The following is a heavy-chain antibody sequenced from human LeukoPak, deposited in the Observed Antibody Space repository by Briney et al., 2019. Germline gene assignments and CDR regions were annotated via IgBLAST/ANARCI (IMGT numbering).Heavy chain of an antibody. D-gene: IGHD1-14*01. CDR2: INPSGGST. J-gene: IGHJ3*02. Sequence: ASVKVSCKASGGSFSSSAISWVRQAPGQGLEWMGIINPSGGSTSYAQKFQGRVTMTRDMSTSTVYMELSSLRSEDTAVYYCAREMGPPAFDIWGQGTMVTVSS. CDR1: GGSFSSSA. V-gene: IGHV1-46*01. CDR3: AREMGPPAFDI.